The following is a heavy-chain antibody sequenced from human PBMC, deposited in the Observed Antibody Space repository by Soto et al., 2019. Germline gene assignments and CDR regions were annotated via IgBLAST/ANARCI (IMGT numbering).Heavy chain of an antibody. D-gene: IGHD5-12*01. Sequence: QVQLVESGGGVVQPGRSLRLSCAASGFTFSSYGMHWVRQAPGKGLEWVAVIWYDGSNKYYADSVKGRFTISRDNSKNTLYLQMNSLRAEDTAVYYCARVSGYDWPPLPYDYYMDVWGKGTTVTVSS. J-gene: IGHJ6*03. CDR1: GFTFSSYG. V-gene: IGHV3-33*01. CDR3: ARVSGYDWPPLPYDYYMDV. CDR2: IWYDGSNK.